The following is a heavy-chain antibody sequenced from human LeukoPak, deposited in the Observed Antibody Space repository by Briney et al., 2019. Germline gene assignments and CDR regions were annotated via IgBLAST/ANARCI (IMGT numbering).Heavy chain of an antibody. D-gene: IGHD4-11*01. CDR3: ARAEGRNPHTHGNTVTTPSPYYYYYGMDV. Sequence: SVKVSCKASGGTFSSYAISWVRQAPGQGLEWTGRIIPILGIANYAQKFQGRVTITADKSTSTAYMELSSLRSEDTAVYYCARAEGRNPHTHGNTVTTPSPYYYYYGMDVWGQGTTVTVSS. V-gene: IGHV1-69*04. J-gene: IGHJ6*02. CDR2: IIPILGIA. CDR1: GGTFSSYA.